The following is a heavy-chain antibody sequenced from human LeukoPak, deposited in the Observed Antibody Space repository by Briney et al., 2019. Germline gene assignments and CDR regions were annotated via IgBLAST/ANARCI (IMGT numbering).Heavy chain of an antibody. J-gene: IGHJ3*02. CDR2: ISYDGSNK. CDR1: GFTFSSYA. D-gene: IGHD1-26*01. Sequence: AGRSLRLSCAASGFTFSSYAMHWVRQAPGKGLEWVAVISYDGSNKYYADSVKGRFTISRDNSKNTLYLQMNSLRAEDTAVYYCARDGWGGFYVFDIWGQGTVVTVSS. V-gene: IGHV3-30-3*01. CDR3: ARDGWGGFYVFDI.